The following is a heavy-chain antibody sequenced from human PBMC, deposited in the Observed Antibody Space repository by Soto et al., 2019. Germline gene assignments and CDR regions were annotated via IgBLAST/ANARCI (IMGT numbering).Heavy chain of an antibody. CDR3: ASGGNWSDP. J-gene: IGHJ5*02. CDR2: IYYNGNI. D-gene: IGHD3-16*01. Sequence: PSEIRSLTCPVSGGAIRSRGYYWSWKSQHPGKGLEWIGYIYYNGNINYNPSLKSRVTISIDTSKNQFSLTLKSVTAADTAVYYCASGGNWSDPLGQGVLVTV. CDR1: GGAIRSRGYY. V-gene: IGHV4-61*08.